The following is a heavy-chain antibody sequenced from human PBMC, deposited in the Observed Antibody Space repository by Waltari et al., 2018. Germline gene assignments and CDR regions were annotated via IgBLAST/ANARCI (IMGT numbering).Heavy chain of an antibody. J-gene: IGHJ6*03. V-gene: IGHV1-69*01. CDR2: IIPIFGTA. D-gene: IGHD3-10*01. CDR3: ARCSGLRLGWYYMDV. Sequence: SGAEGKKPGSSVKVSCKASGGTFSSYAISWVRQAPGQGLEWVGGIIPIFGTANYAQKFQGRVTITVDESTSTAYMELSSLRSEDTAVYYCARCSGLRLGWYYMDVWGKGTTVTVSS. CDR1: GGTFSSYA.